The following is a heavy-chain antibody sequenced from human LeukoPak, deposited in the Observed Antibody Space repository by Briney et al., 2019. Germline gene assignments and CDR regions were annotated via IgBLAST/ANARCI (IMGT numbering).Heavy chain of an antibody. D-gene: IGHD6-19*01. V-gene: IGHV3-7*01. Sequence: PGGSLRLSCAASGFTFSSYWMSWVRQAPGKGLEWVANIKEDGREKYYVDSVKGRFTISRDNAKNSLDLQMNNLRAEDTAVYYCATSQTTSGRYGNAFDIWGQGTTVTVSS. CDR3: ATSQTTSGRYGNAFDI. J-gene: IGHJ3*02. CDR1: GFTFSSYW. CDR2: IKEDGREK.